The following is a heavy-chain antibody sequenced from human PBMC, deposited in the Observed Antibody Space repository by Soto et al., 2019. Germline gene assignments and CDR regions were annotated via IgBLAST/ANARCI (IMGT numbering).Heavy chain of an antibody. V-gene: IGHV1-69*18. CDR3: GRDRADRGFDY. D-gene: IGHD3-10*01. CDR1: GDRFTSYG. Sequence: QVQLEQSGAEVKKPGSSVTVSCKASGDRFTSYGISWVRQAPGQGLEWVGTVLPVLGTTNYAQKLRGRVIITADESTSTAYMELGSLRSDDTAIYYCGRDRADRGFDYWGQGTLVTVSS. J-gene: IGHJ4*02. CDR2: VLPVLGTT.